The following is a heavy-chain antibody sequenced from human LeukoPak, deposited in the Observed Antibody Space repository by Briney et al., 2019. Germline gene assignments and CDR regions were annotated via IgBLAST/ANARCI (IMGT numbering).Heavy chain of an antibody. V-gene: IGHV4-59*01. CDR2: IYYSGST. CDR3: ARDVRMAGWFDP. J-gene: IGHJ5*02. CDR1: GGSFSGYY. D-gene: IGHD6-19*01. Sequence: SETLSLTCAVYGGSFSGYYWSWIRQPPGKGLEWIGYIYYSGSTNYNPSLKSRVTISVDTSKNQFSLKLSSVTAADTAVYYYARDVRMAGWFDPWGQGTLVTVSS.